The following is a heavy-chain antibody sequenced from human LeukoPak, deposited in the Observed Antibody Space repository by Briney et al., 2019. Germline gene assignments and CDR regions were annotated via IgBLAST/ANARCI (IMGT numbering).Heavy chain of an antibody. D-gene: IGHD3-3*01. J-gene: IGHJ4*02. CDR1: GFTFGDYA. Sequence: GGSLRLSCTAYGFTFGDYAMSWFRQAPGKGLEWVGFIRSKAYGGTTEYAASVKGRFTISRDDSKSIAYLQMNSLKTEDTAVYYCTRVGGITIFGVVTHFDYWGQGTLVTVSS. CDR3: TRVGGITIFGVVTHFDY. V-gene: IGHV3-49*03. CDR2: IRSKAYGGTT.